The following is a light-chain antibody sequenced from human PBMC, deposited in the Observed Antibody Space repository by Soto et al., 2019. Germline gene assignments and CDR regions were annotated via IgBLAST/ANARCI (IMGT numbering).Light chain of an antibody. V-gene: IGLV6-57*02. CDR2: EDN. CDR1: SGSIASNY. CDR3: QSYDSSTCVV. J-gene: IGLJ2*01. Sequence: FMLTQPHSGSESPGKTVTISCTGSSGSIASNYVQWYQQRPGSAPTTVIYEDNQRPSGVPDRFSGSIDSSSNSASLTISGLKTEDEADYYCQSYDSSTCVVFGGGTKLTVL.